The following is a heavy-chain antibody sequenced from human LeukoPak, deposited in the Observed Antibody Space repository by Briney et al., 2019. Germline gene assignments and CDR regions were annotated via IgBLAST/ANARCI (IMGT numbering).Heavy chain of an antibody. CDR3: AREDWNQGGYYYGMDV. J-gene: IGHJ6*02. V-gene: IGHV3-48*03. CDR1: GFTFSSYE. D-gene: IGHD1-1*01. CDR2: ISSSGSTI. Sequence: GGSLRLSCAASGFTFSSYEMNWVRQAPGKGLEGVSYISSSGSTIYYADSVKGRFTISRDNAKNSLYLQMNSLRAEDTAVYYCAREDWNQGGYYYGMDVWGQGTTVTVSS.